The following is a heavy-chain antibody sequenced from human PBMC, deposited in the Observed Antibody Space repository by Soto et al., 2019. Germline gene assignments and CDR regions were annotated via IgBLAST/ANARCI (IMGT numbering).Heavy chain of an antibody. J-gene: IGHJ4*02. Sequence: PGGSLRLSCAASGFTFSSYAMSWVRQAPGKGLEWVSAISGSGGSTYYAGSVKGRFTISRANSKNTLYLQMDSLRAEDTAVYYCAKVPTVVTPALWGQGTLVTVSS. D-gene: IGHD4-17*01. V-gene: IGHV3-23*01. CDR2: ISGSGGST. CDR1: GFTFSSYA. CDR3: AKVPTVVTPAL.